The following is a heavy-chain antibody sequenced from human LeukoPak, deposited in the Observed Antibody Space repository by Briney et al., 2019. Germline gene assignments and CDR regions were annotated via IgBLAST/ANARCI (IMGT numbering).Heavy chain of an antibody. Sequence: GGSLRLSCAASGFTFDDYAMHWVRQAPGKGLEWVSGISWNSGSIGYADSVKGRFTISRDNSKNTLYLQMNSLRAEDTAVYYCAKDTPKYDSSGYFDYWGQGTLVTVSS. CDR3: AKDTPKYDSSGYFDY. D-gene: IGHD3-22*01. CDR2: ISWNSGSI. V-gene: IGHV3-9*01. CDR1: GFTFDDYA. J-gene: IGHJ4*02.